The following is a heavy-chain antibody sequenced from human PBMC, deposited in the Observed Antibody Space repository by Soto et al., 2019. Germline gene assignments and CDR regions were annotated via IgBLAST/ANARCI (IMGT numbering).Heavy chain of an antibody. Sequence: QVHLVQSGAEVKKPGASVKVSCMASGYNFIAQNIHWVRQAPGLGLEWMGKMNPNSVVSDYAQEFQGRVTVTRDTSISTVYMELTSLKADDTAVYYCARERHLNSPSDAFDLWGQGTMVIVSS. CDR3: ARERHLNSPSDAFDL. J-gene: IGHJ3*01. D-gene: IGHD1-7*01. CDR1: GYNFIAQN. CDR2: MNPNSVVS. V-gene: IGHV1-2*02.